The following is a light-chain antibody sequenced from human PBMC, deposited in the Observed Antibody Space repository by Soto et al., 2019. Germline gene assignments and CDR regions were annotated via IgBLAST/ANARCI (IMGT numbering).Light chain of an antibody. J-gene: IGLJ3*02. CDR1: RSNIGADYD. V-gene: IGLV1-40*03. CDR3: QSYDVTLDAWV. Sequence: QAVVTQPPSVSGAPGQTVTISCTGSRSNIGADYDVHWYQQVPGAAPKLLTYGNWNRPSGVPDRFSGSKSVASASLAITGLQAEDEADYYCQSYDVTLDAWVFGGGTKLTVL. CDR2: GNW.